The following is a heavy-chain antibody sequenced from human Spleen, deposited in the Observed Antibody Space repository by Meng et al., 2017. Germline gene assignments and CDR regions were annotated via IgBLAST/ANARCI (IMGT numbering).Heavy chain of an antibody. CDR2: VDPEDDET. D-gene: IGHD6-13*01. Sequence: EVQLVQSGCEMKKPGGTVKISCKVSGSTFTDYYLHWVQQAPGKGLEWMGLVDPEDDETIYAEKFQGRVTITADTSTDTAYMEVSSLRFEDTAVYYCATRSAERFKGLPPDHWGQGTLVTVSS. CDR3: ATRSAERFKGLPPDH. V-gene: IGHV1-69-2*01. CDR1: GSTFTDYY. J-gene: IGHJ4*02.